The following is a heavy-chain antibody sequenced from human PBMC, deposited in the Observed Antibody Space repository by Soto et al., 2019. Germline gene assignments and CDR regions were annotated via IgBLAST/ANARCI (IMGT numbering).Heavy chain of an antibody. D-gene: IGHD3-10*01. J-gene: IGHJ4*02. V-gene: IGHV3-23*01. CDR2: ISGSGGST. CDR3: AKTITMVRGVIIKLRHFDY. CDR1: GFTFSSYA. Sequence: GGSLRLSCAASGFTFSSYAMSWVRQAPGKGLEWVSAISGSGGSTYYADSVKGRFTISRDNSKNTLYLQMNSLRAEDTAVYYCAKTITMVRGVIIKLRHFDYWGQGTLVTVSS.